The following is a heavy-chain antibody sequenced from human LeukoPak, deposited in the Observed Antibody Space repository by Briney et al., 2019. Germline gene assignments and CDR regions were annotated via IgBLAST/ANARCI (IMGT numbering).Heavy chain of an antibody. CDR2: IYSGGST. Sequence: GGSLRLSCAASGFTVSSNDMSWVRQAPGKGLEWVSVIYSGGSTYYADSVKGRFTISRDNSKNTLYLQMNSLRAEDTAVYYCARSRSHYYDSSGSFDYWGQGTLVTVSS. V-gene: IGHV3-66*01. D-gene: IGHD3-22*01. CDR3: ARSRSHYYDSSGSFDY. CDR1: GFTVSSND. J-gene: IGHJ4*02.